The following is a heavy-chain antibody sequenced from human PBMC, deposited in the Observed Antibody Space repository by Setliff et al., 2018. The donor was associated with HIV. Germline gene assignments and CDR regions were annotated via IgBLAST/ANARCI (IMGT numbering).Heavy chain of an antibody. J-gene: IGHJ4*02. Sequence: SVKVSCKASRSTFNSHTINWVRQAPGQGLDWMGRIIPILGVANYAQRFQGKVTITADKSTSTAYMELTSLRFDDTAMYYCVRDYYYDSSGYYYFEYWGQGTLVTVSS. CDR1: RSTFNSHT. D-gene: IGHD3-22*01. CDR3: VRDYYYDSSGYYYFEY. V-gene: IGHV1-69*04. CDR2: IIPILGVA.